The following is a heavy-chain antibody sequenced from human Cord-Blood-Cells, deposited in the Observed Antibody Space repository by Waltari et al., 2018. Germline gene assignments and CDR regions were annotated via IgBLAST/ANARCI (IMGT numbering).Heavy chain of an antibody. CDR2: IYPGDSET. D-gene: IGHD1-26*01. CDR1: GYSFTSYW. J-gene: IGHJ4*02. Sequence: EVQLVQSGAEVKKPGESLKISCKGSGYSFTSYWIGWVRQMPGKGREWMGSIYPGDSETRYSPSFQGQGTISADKSISTAYQQWSSLKASDTAMYYCARQDSGSYYSHRPGFDYWGQGTLVTVSS. CDR3: ARQDSGSYYSHRPGFDY. V-gene: IGHV5-51*01.